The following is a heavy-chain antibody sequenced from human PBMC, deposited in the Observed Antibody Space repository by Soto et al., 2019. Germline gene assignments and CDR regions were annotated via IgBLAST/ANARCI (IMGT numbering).Heavy chain of an antibody. D-gene: IGHD3-10*01. V-gene: IGHV4-34*01. Sequence: SETLSLTCAVYGGSFSGYYWSWIRQPPGKGLEWIGEINHSGSTNYNPSLKSRVTISVDTSKNQFSLKLSSVTAADTAVYYCAPGRRGSGSYYPPDAFDIWGQGTMVTVSS. CDR1: GGSFSGYY. J-gene: IGHJ3*02. CDR3: APGRRGSGSYYPPDAFDI. CDR2: INHSGST.